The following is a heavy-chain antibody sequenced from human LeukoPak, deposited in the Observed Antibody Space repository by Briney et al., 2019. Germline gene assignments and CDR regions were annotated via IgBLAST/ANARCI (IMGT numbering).Heavy chain of an antibody. CDR3: ARGIAAAAFDY. CDR2: ISSSSSYI. CDR1: GSTFTSYS. V-gene: IGHV3-21*01. J-gene: IGHJ4*02. D-gene: IGHD6-13*01. Sequence: PGGSLRLSCAASGSTFTSYSMNWVRQAPGKGLEWVSSISSSSSYIYYADSVKGRFTISRDNAKNPLYLQMNSLRAEDTAVYYCARGIAAAAFDYWGQGTLVTVSS.